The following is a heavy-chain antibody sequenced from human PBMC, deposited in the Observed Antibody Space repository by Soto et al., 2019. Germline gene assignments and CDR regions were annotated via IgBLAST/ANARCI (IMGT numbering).Heavy chain of an antibody. V-gene: IGHV4-59*01. CDR2: IYYSGST. CDR3: ARWDYGDGWFDP. CDR1: GGSISSYY. D-gene: IGHD4-17*01. Sequence: TSETLSLTCTVSGGSISSYYWSWIRQPPGKGLEWIGYIYYSGSTNYNPSLKSRVTISVDTSKNQFSLKLSSVTAADTAVYYCARWDYGDGWFDPWGQGTLVTVSS. J-gene: IGHJ5*02.